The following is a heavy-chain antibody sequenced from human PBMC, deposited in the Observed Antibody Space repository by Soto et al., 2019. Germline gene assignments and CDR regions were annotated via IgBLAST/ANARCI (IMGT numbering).Heavy chain of an antibody. J-gene: IGHJ4*02. Sequence: PSETLSLTCVVYDGSLTDYPWSWIRQPPGKGLEWIGYIYYSGSTYYNPSLKSRVTISVDTSKNQFSLKLSSVTAADTAVYYCSRSKQLVGSFDFDYWGQGALVTVSS. CDR1: DGSLTDYP. V-gene: IGHV4-30-4*01. D-gene: IGHD6-6*01. CDR3: SRSKQLVGSFDFDY. CDR2: IYYSGST.